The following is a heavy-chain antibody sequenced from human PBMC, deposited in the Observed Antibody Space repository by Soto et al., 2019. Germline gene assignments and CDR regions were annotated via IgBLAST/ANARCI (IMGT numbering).Heavy chain of an antibody. J-gene: IGHJ5*02. CDR2: LSASDAST. CDR1: GFTIRSYA. V-gene: IGHV3-23*01. CDR3: ARKAGLVSLYPPEFDP. D-gene: IGHD2-8*01. Sequence: SLRLSYATSGFTIRSYAMSWVLQAPGTGLEWLWVLSASDASTYYADSVKSLFTISRDNSKNTLFLQMNSLRGEDTAVYYCARKAGLVSLYPPEFDPRGQGTLVTVSS.